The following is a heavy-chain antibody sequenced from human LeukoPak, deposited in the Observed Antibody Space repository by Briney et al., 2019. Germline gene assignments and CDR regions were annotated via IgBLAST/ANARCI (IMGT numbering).Heavy chain of an antibody. CDR2: INHSGST. CDR3: ARGQNSNIAAAGKQLDY. J-gene: IGHJ4*02. CDR1: GGSFGGYY. V-gene: IGHV4-34*01. D-gene: IGHD6-13*01. Sequence: SETLSLTCAVYGGSFGGYYWSWIRQPPGKGLEWIGEINHSGSTSYNPSLKSRVTISVDTSKNQFSLKLSSVTAADTAVYYCARGQNSNIAAAGKQLDYWGQGTLVTVSS.